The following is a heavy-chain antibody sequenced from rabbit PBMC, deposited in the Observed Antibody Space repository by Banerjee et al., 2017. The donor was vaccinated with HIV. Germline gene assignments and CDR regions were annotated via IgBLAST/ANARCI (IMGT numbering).Heavy chain of an antibody. CDR3: ARYVTGGYAGYGIDL. J-gene: IGHJ6*01. CDR1: GFSFSSSYY. D-gene: IGHD7-1*01. Sequence: QEQLEESGGDLVKPEGSLTLTCTASGFSFSSSYYICWVRQAPGKGLEWIACINTSSGNTVYATWAKGRFTISRTSWTTVTLQMTSLTDADTATYFCARYVTGGYAGYGIDLWGQGTLVTVS. CDR2: INTSSGNT. V-gene: IGHV1S45*01.